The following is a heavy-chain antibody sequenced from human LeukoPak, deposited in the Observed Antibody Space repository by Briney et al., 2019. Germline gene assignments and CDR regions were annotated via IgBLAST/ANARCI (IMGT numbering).Heavy chain of an antibody. V-gene: IGHV4-61*02. CDR3: ARVHCTNGVGYRYFDY. D-gene: IGHD2-8*01. J-gene: IGHJ4*02. CDR1: GGSISSCSYY. Sequence: PSETLSLTCTVSGGSISSCSYYWSWIRQPAGKGLEWIGRIYTSGSTNYNPSLKSRVTISVDTSKHQFSLKLSSVTAADTAVYYCARVHCTNGVGYRYFDYWGQGTLVTVSS. CDR2: IYTSGST.